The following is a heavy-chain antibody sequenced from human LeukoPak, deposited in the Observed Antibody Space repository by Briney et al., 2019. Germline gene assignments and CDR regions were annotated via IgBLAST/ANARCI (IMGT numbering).Heavy chain of an antibody. J-gene: IGHJ6*03. Sequence: SETLCLTCTVSGGSISSSSYYWGWIRQPAGKGLEWIGRIYTSGSTNYNPSLKSRVTMSVDTSKNQFSLKLSSVTAADTAVYYCARDSLRYCSGGSCYYYYYMDVWGKGTTVTISS. CDR1: GGSISSSSYY. CDR3: ARDSLRYCSGGSCYYYYYMDV. CDR2: IYTSGST. D-gene: IGHD2-15*01. V-gene: IGHV4-61*02.